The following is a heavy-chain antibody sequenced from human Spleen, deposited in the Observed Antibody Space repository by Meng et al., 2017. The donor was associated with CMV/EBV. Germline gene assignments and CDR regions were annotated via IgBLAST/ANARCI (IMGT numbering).Heavy chain of an antibody. CDR2: VYYSGRT. D-gene: IGHD1-14*01. CDR1: GGSISSSSYQ. J-gene: IGHJ6*02. Sequence: SETLSLTCSVSGGSISSSSYQWVWNRQSPGKGLEWIGSVYYSGRTYYKPSLKSRVTMSVDTSKNQFSLRLTSVTAADTAVYFCARSERDGMDVWGQGTTVTVSS. V-gene: IGHV4-39*07. CDR3: ARSERDGMDV.